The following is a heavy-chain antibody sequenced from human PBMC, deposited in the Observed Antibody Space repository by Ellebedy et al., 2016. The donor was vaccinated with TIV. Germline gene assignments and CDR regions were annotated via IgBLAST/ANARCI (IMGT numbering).Heavy chain of an antibody. CDR2: ITDRGTAT. J-gene: IGHJ6*02. Sequence: GESLKISCAASGLIFMNYGMTWVRQAPGRGLEWVASITDRGTATNYADSVKGRFTISRDNSKNTLYLQMDRLRAEDTAVYYCAKDPRVVREYYGMDDWGQGTTVTVSS. D-gene: IGHD3-16*02. CDR1: GLIFMNYG. CDR3: AKDPRVVREYYGMDD. V-gene: IGHV3-23*01.